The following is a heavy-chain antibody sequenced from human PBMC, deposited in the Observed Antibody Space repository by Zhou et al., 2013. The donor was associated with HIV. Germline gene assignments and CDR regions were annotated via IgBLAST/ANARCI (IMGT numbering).Heavy chain of an antibody. D-gene: IGHD3-3*01. Sequence: QVQLVQSGAEVKKPGASVKVSCKASGYSFNTYAIHWVRRAPGQRLEWMGWINTGNGNTWYSQKFQGRVSITRDTSASTAYMELNSLRSDDTAIYYCARDRGDFWSGTKYFDYWGQGTLVTVSS. V-gene: IGHV1-3*04. J-gene: IGHJ4*02. CDR3: ARDRGDFWSGTKYFDY. CDR2: INTGNGNT. CDR1: GYSFNTYA.